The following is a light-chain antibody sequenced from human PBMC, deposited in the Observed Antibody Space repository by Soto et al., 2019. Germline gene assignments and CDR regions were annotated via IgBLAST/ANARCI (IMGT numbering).Light chain of an antibody. CDR1: SANIGNNY. V-gene: IGLV1-47*02. J-gene: IGLJ1*01. Sequence: ALTQPPSASGTPGQRVTISCSGRSANIGNNYVCWYQQLPGTAPKLLIYSNNQRPSGVPDRSSGSKSGTSASLAISGLRSEDEADYYCVSWDDSLSGLVFGTGTKVTVL. CDR2: SNN. CDR3: VSWDDSLSGLV.